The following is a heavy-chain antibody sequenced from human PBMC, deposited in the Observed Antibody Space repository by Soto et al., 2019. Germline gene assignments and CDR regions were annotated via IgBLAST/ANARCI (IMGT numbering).Heavy chain of an antibody. CDR2: INQDGSEK. J-gene: IGHJ5*02. V-gene: IGHV3-7*01. D-gene: IGHD4-4*01. CDR3: ARDYSNPRGRFDP. CDR1: GFTSSGYW. Sequence: WGSLRLSCGVSGFTSSGYWITLFRQSPCEWLEWVANINQDGSEKYYVDSVKGRFTISRDNAKNSLYLQMNSLRAEDTAIYYCARDYSNPRGRFDPWGQGTLVTVSS.